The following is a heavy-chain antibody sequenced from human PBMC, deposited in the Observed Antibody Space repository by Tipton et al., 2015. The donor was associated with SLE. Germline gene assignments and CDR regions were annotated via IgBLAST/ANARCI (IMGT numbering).Heavy chain of an antibody. CDR1: GFTVSNTY. CDR2: IYAGGTT. Sequence: GSLRLSCAASGFTVSNTYMSWVRQAPGKGLEWVSVIYAGGTTYYADSVQGRVTISRDNSKNTVYLQINIVRVEDTAVYYCARDRVYDGQGMDVWGQGTTVIVSS. V-gene: IGHV3-53*01. CDR3: ARDRVYDGQGMDV. J-gene: IGHJ6*02. D-gene: IGHD5/OR15-5a*01.